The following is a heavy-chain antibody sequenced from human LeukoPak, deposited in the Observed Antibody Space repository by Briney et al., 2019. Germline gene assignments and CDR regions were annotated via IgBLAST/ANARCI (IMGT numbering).Heavy chain of an antibody. D-gene: IGHD1-26*01. J-gene: IGHJ4*02. CDR1: GGTFGSSG. CDR3: ARGPFEWQLLG. Sequence: SVKVSCKAAGGTFGSSGISWVRQGPGQGLEWMGGIIPVFGGRNYAQEFQGRVTVTADESTATAYMELSGLRSEDTAVYYCARGPFEWQLLGWAQGTPVTVPS. CDR2: IIPVFGGR. V-gene: IGHV1-69*13.